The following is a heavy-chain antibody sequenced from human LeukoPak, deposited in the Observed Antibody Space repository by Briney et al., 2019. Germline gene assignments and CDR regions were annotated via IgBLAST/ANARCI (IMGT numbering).Heavy chain of an antibody. Sequence: SETLSLTGTVSGGSISSSSYYWGWIRQPPGKGLEWIREINHSGSTNYNPSLKSRVTISVDTSQNQFSLKLSSLTAADTAVYYCARGGEVVRGVIGLPYYYYMDVWGKGTTVTVSS. CDR1: GGSISSSSYY. D-gene: IGHD3-10*01. J-gene: IGHJ6*03. CDR2: INHSGST. CDR3: ARGGEVVRGVIGLPYYYYMDV. V-gene: IGHV4-39*07.